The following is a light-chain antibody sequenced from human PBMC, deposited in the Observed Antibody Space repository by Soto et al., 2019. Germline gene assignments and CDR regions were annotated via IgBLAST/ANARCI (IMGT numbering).Light chain of an antibody. CDR1: QDIRNY. Sequence: DIQMTQSPSSLSASVGDRVTITCQASQDIRNYLNWYQQKPGQAPKLLIYDASNLESGVTSRFSGSGYGTDFTFTISSLQPEDIATYYCQQYDNRLTFGGGTKVEIK. CDR3: QQYDNRLT. J-gene: IGKJ4*01. CDR2: DAS. V-gene: IGKV1-33*01.